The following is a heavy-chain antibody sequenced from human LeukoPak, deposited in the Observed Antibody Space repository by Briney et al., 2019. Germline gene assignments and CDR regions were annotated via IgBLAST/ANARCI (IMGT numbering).Heavy chain of an antibody. Sequence: HAGGSLRLSCAASGFTFSSYGMHWVRQAPGKGLEWVAFIRYDGSNKYYADSVKGRFTISRDNSKNTLYLQMNSLRAEDTAVYYCAKVGEITIFGVVTPWGQGTLVTVSS. CDR1: GFTFSSYG. CDR2: IRYDGSNK. D-gene: IGHD3-3*01. V-gene: IGHV3-30*02. J-gene: IGHJ5*02. CDR3: AKVGEITIFGVVTP.